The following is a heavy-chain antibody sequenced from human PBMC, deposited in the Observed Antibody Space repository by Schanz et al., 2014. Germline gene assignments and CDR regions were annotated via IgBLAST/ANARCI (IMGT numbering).Heavy chain of an antibody. CDR2: TYLGGNT. CDR3: ARDQASTH. Sequence: EVQLVESGGGLVQPGGSLRLSCAASGFSISDPTMRWDRQAPGKGLEPVSVTYLGGNTDYADSVKGRFTISRDDSKNTLHLQMNSLRSEDTAIYFCARDQASTHWGQGTPVTVSS. CDR1: GFSISDPT. J-gene: IGHJ4*02. V-gene: IGHV3-66*01.